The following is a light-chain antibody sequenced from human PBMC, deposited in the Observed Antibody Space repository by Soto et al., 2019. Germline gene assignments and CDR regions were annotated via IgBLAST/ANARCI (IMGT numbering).Light chain of an antibody. CDR3: QQFATSPLT. CDR1: QSLSSSY. Sequence: ENVLTQSPGTLSLSPGERATLSCRASQSLSSSYLAWYQQKPGQAPRLLIYGASSRATGIPDRFSGSGSGTDFTLTISRLEPEDFAVYYCQQFATSPLTFGQGTRLEIK. CDR2: GAS. J-gene: IGKJ5*01. V-gene: IGKV3-20*01.